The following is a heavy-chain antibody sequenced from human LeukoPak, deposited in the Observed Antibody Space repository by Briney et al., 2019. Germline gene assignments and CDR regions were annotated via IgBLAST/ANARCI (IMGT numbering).Heavy chain of an antibody. CDR3: ARGMRMPRPFGVVTLDY. CDR2: IKKDGSEK. J-gene: IGHJ4*02. D-gene: IGHD3-3*01. CDR1: GFTFSSYW. Sequence: PGGSLTLSCAASGFTFSSYWMSWLPQAQGKGRVWLANIKKDGSEKYYVDSVKGRFTISRDNAKNSLYLQMNSLRAEDTAVYYCARGMRMPRPFGVVTLDYWGQGTLVTVSS. V-gene: IGHV3-7*01.